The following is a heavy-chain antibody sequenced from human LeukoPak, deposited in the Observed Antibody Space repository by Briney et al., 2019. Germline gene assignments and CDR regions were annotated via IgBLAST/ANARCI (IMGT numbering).Heavy chain of an antibody. D-gene: IGHD3-10*01. CDR2: INPNSGGT. J-gene: IGHJ6*02. CDR1: GYTFTGYY. Sequence: ASVTVSCKASGYTFTGYYMHWVRQAPGQGLEWMGWINPNSGGTNYAQKFQGRVTMTRDTSISTAYMELSRLRSDDTAVYYCARSGSYYNVYYYYYGMDVRGQGTTVTVSS. V-gene: IGHV1-2*02. CDR3: ARSGSYYNVYYYYYGMDV.